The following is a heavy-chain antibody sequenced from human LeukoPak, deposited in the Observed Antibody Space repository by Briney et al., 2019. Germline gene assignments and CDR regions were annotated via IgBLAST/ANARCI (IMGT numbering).Heavy chain of an antibody. V-gene: IGHV1-2*02. CDR1: GYTFTGYY. J-gene: IGHJ4*02. CDR2: INPNSGGT. CDR3: AREVGESKYYFDY. D-gene: IGHD1-26*01. Sequence: AASVKVSCKASGYTFTGYYMHWVRQAPGQGLEGMGWINPNSGGTNYAQKFQGRSTMTRDTSISTAYMELSRLRSDDTAVYYGAREVGESKYYFDYWGQGTLVTVSS.